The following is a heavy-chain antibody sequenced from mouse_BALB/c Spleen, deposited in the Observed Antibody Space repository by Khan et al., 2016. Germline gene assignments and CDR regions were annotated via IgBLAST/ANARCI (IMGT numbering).Heavy chain of an antibody. V-gene: IGHV3-2*02. Sequence: EVQLQESGPGLVKPSQSLSLTCTVTGYSITSDYAWNWIRQFPGNKLEWMGYISYSGSTSYNPSLKSRISLPRDTSKNQFFLPLNSVTTEDTATXYCPILMYYDGSRLAYWRQGTLVTVSA. J-gene: IGHJ3*01. CDR2: ISYSGST. D-gene: IGHD1-1*01. CDR3: PILMYYDGSRLAY. CDR1: GYSITSDYA.